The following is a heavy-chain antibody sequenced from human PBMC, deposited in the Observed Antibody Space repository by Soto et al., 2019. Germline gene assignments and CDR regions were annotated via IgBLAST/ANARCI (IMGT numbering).Heavy chain of an antibody. CDR3: ARSFYYYDSSGYLHYYYGMDV. CDR2: ISYDGSNK. D-gene: IGHD3-22*01. CDR1: GFTFSSYG. Sequence: TGGSLRLSCAASGFTFSSYGMHWVRQAPGKGLEWVAVISYDGSNKYYADSVKGRFTISRDNSKNTLYLQMNSLRAEDTAVYYCARSFYYYDSSGYLHYYYGMDVWGQGTTVTVSS. J-gene: IGHJ6*02. V-gene: IGHV3-30*03.